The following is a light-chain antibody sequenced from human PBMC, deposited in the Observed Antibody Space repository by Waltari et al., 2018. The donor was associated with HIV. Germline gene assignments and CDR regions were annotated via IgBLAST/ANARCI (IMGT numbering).Light chain of an antibody. V-gene: IGKV3-15*01. CDR1: PSVTSH. CDR2: GDS. Sequence: EILMTQSPATLSVSPGDRATLSCRASPSVTSHLAWFQQKVGQAPRLLIYGDSTRATGIPARFSGSGSGTEFTLTISSLQSEDFAVYYCQQYTYWPLTFGGGTKVEIK. J-gene: IGKJ4*01. CDR3: QQYTYWPLT.